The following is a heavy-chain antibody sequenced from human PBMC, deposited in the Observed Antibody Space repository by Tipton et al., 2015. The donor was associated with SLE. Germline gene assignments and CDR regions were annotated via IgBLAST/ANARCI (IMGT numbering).Heavy chain of an antibody. J-gene: IGHJ4*02. CDR1: GGSFSGYY. Sequence: TLSLTCAVYGGSFSGYYWSWIRQPPGKGLEWIGEINHSGSTNCNPSLKSRVTISVDTSKNQFSLKLSSVTAADTAVYYCARGGRYGYFDYWGQGTLVTVSS. CDR2: INHSGST. D-gene: IGHD3-16*01. CDR3: ARGGRYGYFDY. V-gene: IGHV4-34*01.